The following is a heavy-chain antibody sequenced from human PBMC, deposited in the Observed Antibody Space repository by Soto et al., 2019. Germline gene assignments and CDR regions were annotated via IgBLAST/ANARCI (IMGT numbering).Heavy chain of an antibody. D-gene: IGHD3-22*01. V-gene: IGHV4-59*01. CDR3: ARRTFDSSGYYYVSAFDI. Sequence: PSETLSLTCTVSGGSISSYYWSWIRQPPGKGLEWIGYIYYSGSTNYNPSLKSRVTISVDTSKNQFSLKLSSVTAADTAVYYCARRTFDSSGYYYVSAFDIWGQGTMVTVSS. CDR1: GGSISSYY. J-gene: IGHJ3*02. CDR2: IYYSGST.